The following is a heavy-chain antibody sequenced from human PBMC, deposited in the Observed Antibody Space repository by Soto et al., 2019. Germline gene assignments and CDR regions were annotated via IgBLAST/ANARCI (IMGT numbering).Heavy chain of an antibody. D-gene: IGHD2-21*01. CDR3: ARVYVVGDLWYFDY. V-gene: IGHV3-21*04. Sequence: GGSLRLSCVASRFTFSSYGMNWVRQAPGKGLEWVSSISSTSAYIYYADSVRGRFTISRDNSKNSVYLHMNSLSAEDTAVYYCARVYVVGDLWYFDYWGQGTLVTVS. J-gene: IGHJ4*02. CDR2: ISSTSAYI. CDR1: RFTFSSYG.